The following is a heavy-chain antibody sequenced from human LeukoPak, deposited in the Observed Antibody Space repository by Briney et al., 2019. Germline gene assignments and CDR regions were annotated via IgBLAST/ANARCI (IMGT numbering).Heavy chain of an antibody. CDR2: IKQDGSDK. V-gene: IGHV3-7*01. CDR1: AFTFNNYC. D-gene: IGHD5-24*01. J-gene: IGHJ4*02. CDR3: ARLATTPTFDY. Sequence: GGSLRLSSAASAFTFNNYCMRWVRQAPGKGLECVVNIKQDGSDKYYVDSVKGRFTISRDNAKNSLYLQMNSLRAEDTALYYCARLATTPTFDYWGQGTLVTVSS.